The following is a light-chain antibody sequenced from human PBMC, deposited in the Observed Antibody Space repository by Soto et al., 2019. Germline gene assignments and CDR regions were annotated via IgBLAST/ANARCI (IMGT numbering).Light chain of an antibody. CDR1: RSDVGGYNY. CDR3: SSYTSSTTQV. J-gene: IGLJ1*01. CDR2: EVS. Sequence: QSVLTQPASVSGSPGQSITISCTGTRSDVGGYNYVSWYQQHPGKAPKLIIFEVSNRSSGVSNRFSGSKSGNTASLTISGLQGDDEADYHCSSYTSSTTQVFGTGTKVTVL. V-gene: IGLV2-14*01.